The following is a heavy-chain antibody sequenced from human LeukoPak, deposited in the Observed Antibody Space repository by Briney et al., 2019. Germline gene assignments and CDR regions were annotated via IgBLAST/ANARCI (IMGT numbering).Heavy chain of an antibody. J-gene: IGHJ3*02. D-gene: IGHD5-24*01. V-gene: IGHV4-4*07. CDR2: IYTSGST. Sequence: SETLSLTCTVSGVSISDYYWSWIRQSAGKGLEWIGCIYTSGSTNYNPSLKSRVTISVDTSKNQFSLKLSSVTAADTAVYYCARVRRRDGYNRELRAFDIWGQGTMVTVSS. CDR1: GVSISDYY. CDR3: ARVRRRDGYNRELRAFDI.